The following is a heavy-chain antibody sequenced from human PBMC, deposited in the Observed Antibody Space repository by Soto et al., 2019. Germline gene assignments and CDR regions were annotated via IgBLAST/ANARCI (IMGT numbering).Heavy chain of an antibody. CDR2: ISAYNGNT. CDR1: GYTFTSYG. CDR3: ARPAAALEHTWFDP. J-gene: IGHJ5*02. V-gene: IGHV1-18*01. Sequence: GASGKVSCKASGYTFTSYGISWVRQAPGQGLEWMGWISAYNGNTNYAQKLQGRVTMTTDTSTSTAYMELRSLRSDDTAVYYCARPAAALEHTWFDPWGQGTLVTVSS. D-gene: IGHD1-1*01.